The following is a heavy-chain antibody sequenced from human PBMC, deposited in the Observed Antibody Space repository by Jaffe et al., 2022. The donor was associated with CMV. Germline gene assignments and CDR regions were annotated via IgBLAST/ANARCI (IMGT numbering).Heavy chain of an antibody. CDR2: IKSKTDGGTT. CDR1: GFTFSNAW. Sequence: EVQLVESGGGLVKPGGSLRLSCAASGFTFSNAWMSWVRQAPGKGLEWVGRIKSKTDGGTTDYAAPVKGRFTISRDDSKNTLYLQMNSLKTEDTAVYYCTTNGDLAVAGDDAFDIWGQGTMVTVSS. CDR3: TTNGDLAVAGDDAFDI. D-gene: IGHD6-19*01. J-gene: IGHJ3*02. V-gene: IGHV3-15*01.